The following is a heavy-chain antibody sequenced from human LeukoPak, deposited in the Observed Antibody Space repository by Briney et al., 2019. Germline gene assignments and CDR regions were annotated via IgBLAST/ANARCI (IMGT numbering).Heavy chain of an antibody. Sequence: ASVKVSCKAPGYTFTSYDINWVRQATGQGLEWMGWMSPNSGNTGYAQKFQGRVTMTRNTSISTAYMELSSLRSEDTAVYYCARGATFHYYDSSGYAYWGQGTLVTVSS. D-gene: IGHD3-22*01. V-gene: IGHV1-8*01. CDR1: GYTFTSYD. J-gene: IGHJ4*02. CDR3: ARGATFHYYDSSGYAY. CDR2: MSPNSGNT.